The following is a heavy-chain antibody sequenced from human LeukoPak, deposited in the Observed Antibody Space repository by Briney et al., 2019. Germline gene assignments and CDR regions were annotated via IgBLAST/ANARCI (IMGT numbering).Heavy chain of an antibody. CDR2: ISYDGNKK. CDR3: ARDGEGIAAAGPLLSYFDY. J-gene: IGHJ4*02. V-gene: IGHV3-30*03. D-gene: IGHD6-13*01. CDR1: GFTFSSYG. Sequence: PGGSLRLSCAASGFTFSSYGMHWVRQAPGKGLEWVAVISYDGNKKYYADSVKGRFTISRDNSQNTHYLQMNSLRAEDTAVYYCARDGEGIAAAGPLLSYFDYWGQGTLVTVSS.